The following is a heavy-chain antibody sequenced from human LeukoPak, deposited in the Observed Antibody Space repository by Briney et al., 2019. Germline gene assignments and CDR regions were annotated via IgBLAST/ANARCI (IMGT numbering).Heavy chain of an antibody. Sequence: SETLSLTCTVSGGSVSVQYWSLVRQPPGKGLEWIGCINYSGSTSSNPSLKGRVTMSVDTSKNQFSLKLSSVTAADTAVYYCVSDKGWLQFDSWGLGTLVSVSS. D-gene: IGHD5-24*01. V-gene: IGHV4-59*02. J-gene: IGHJ4*02. CDR1: GGSVSVQY. CDR2: INYSGST. CDR3: VSDKGWLQFDS.